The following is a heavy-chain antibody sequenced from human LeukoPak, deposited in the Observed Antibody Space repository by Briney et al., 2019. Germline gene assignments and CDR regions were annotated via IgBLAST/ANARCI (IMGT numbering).Heavy chain of an antibody. CDR1: GFSFSNYG. D-gene: IGHD5-12*01. CDR3: AKEGGGYHLFEV. CDR2: ISGRAINK. V-gene: IGHV3-48*04. J-gene: IGHJ4*02. Sequence: GGSLRLSCAASGFSFSNYGMDWVRQTPGRGLEWISYISGRAINKDYADSVKGRFTISRDDAENALYLQMNNLRAEDTAVYYCAKEGGGYHLFEVWGQGTLVTVSS.